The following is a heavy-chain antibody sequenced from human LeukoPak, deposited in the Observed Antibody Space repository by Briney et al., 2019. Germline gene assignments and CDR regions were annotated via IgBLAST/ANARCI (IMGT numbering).Heavy chain of an antibody. D-gene: IGHD6-6*01. Sequence: SQTLSLTCTVSGGSISSGSYYRSWIRQPAGKGLEWIGRIYTSGSTNYNPSLKSRVTISVDTSKNQFSLKLSSVTAADTAVYYCASEPSIAARNYYYYYMDVWGKGTTVTVSS. V-gene: IGHV4-61*02. J-gene: IGHJ6*03. CDR2: IYTSGST. CDR3: ASEPSIAARNYYYYYMDV. CDR1: GGSISSGSYY.